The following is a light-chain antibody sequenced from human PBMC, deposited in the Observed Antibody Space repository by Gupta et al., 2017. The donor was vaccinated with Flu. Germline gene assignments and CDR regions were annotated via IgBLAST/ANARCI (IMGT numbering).Light chain of an antibody. J-gene: IGKJ3*01. Sequence: IVLTQSRGTLSLSPGERATLSCRASQSVSSTFLAWYQQKPGQAPRLLIYGASSRATGIPDRFSGSGSETDFTLIISRLEPEDVAVYYCHQHSISPAFGPGTKVDIK. CDR1: QSVSSTF. V-gene: IGKV3-20*01. CDR2: GAS. CDR3: HQHSISPA.